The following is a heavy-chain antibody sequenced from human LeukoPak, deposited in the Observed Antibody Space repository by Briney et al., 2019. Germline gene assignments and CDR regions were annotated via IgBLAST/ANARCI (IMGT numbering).Heavy chain of an antibody. CDR2: INPSDGST. CDR3: ARSSGYYVYDY. J-gene: IGHJ4*02. D-gene: IGHD3-3*01. Sequence: VSVKVSCKASGYTFTSYYMHWVRQAPGQGLEWMGIINPSDGSTSNARNFQGRVTMTRDTSTSTVYMEVSSLRSEDTAVYYCARSSGYYVYDYWGQGTLVTVSS. V-gene: IGHV1-46*01. CDR1: GYTFTSYY.